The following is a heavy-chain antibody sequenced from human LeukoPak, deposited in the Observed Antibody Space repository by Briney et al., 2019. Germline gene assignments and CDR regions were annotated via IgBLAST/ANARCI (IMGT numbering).Heavy chain of an antibody. CDR3: ARDISTYYYDSSGYYPTDY. Sequence: ASVKVSCKASGYTFTSYYMHWVRQAPGQGLEWMGIINPSGGSTNYAQKFQGRVTITTDESTSTAYMELSSLRSEDTAVYYCARDISTYYYDSSGYYPTDYWGQGTLVTVSS. CDR1: GYTFTSYY. V-gene: IGHV1-46*01. J-gene: IGHJ4*02. D-gene: IGHD3-22*01. CDR2: INPSGGST.